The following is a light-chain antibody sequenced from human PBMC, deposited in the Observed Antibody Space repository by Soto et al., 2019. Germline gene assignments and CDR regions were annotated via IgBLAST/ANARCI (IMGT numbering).Light chain of an antibody. Sequence: LVLPQSPATLSLSPGERAALSCRASQSVSTSLAWYQHKPGQAPRLIIYDASKRAPGIPARFSGSGSGTDFALTISSPEPEDFAVYYCQVRDVWPTFGQGTKVEIK. CDR2: DAS. CDR1: QSVSTS. CDR3: QVRDVWPT. V-gene: IGKV3-11*01. J-gene: IGKJ1*01.